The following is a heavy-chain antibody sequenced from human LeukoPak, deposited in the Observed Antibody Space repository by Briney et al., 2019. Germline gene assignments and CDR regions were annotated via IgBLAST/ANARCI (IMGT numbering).Heavy chain of an antibody. CDR2: IYYSGST. V-gene: IGHV4-59*01. Sequence: SETLSLTCTVSGGSISSYYWSWIRQPPGKGLEWIGYIYYSGSTNYNPSLKSRVTISVDTSKNQFSLKLSSVTAADTAVYYCARAGLGELSQPDYWGQGTLVTVSS. CDR1: GGSISSYY. J-gene: IGHJ4*02. D-gene: IGHD3-16*02. CDR3: ARAGLGELSQPDY.